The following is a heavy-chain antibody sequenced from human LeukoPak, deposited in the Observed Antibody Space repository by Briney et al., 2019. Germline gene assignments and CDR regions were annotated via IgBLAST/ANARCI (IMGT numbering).Heavy chain of an antibody. J-gene: IGHJ5*02. CDR1: GFTFSDYY. CDR2: ISSSSSYI. D-gene: IGHD3-22*01. CDR3: ARDYDDSSGYNP. Sequence: GGSLRLSCAASGFTFSDYYMSWIRQAPGKGLEWVSYISSSSSYIYYADSVKGRFTISRDNAKNSLYLQMNSLRAEDTAVYYCARDYDDSSGYNPWGQGTLVTVSS. V-gene: IGHV3-11*06.